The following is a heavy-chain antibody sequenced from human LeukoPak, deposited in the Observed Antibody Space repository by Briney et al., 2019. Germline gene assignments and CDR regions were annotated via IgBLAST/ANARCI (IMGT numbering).Heavy chain of an antibody. J-gene: IGHJ6*03. CDR1: GFTFSNAW. Sequence: GGSLRLSCAASGFTFSNAWMSWVRQAPGKGLEWVGRVKSKTDGGTTDYAAPVKGRFTISRDDSKNTLYLQMNSLKTEDTAVYYCTTDDDYYYYMDAWGKGTTVTVSS. V-gene: IGHV3-15*01. CDR3: TTDDDYYYYMDA. CDR2: VKSKTDGGTT.